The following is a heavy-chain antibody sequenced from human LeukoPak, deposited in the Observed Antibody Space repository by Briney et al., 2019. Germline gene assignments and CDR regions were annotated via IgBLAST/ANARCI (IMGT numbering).Heavy chain of an antibody. J-gene: IGHJ4*02. CDR3: TRKGSQWDFLVDY. D-gene: IGHD2/OR15-2a*01. CDR1: GFTFSSYS. Sequence: GGSLRLSCAASGFTFSSYSMNWVRQAPGKGLEWVSSISGSNSYIYCADSMKGRFTISRDNAKNSLYLQMDSLTAEDTAVYYCTRKGSQWDFLVDYWGQGTRVTVSP. CDR2: ISGSNSYI. V-gene: IGHV3-21*01.